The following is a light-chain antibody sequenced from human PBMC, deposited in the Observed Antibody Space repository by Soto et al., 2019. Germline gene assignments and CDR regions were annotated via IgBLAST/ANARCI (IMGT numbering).Light chain of an antibody. J-gene: IGKJ1*01. V-gene: IGKV3-15*01. Sequence: EIVLTQSPGTLSLSPGERATLSCRASQSVISTYLAWYQQKPGQAPRLLIYGASTRATGIPVRFSGSGSGTEFSLTISSLQSEDFAFYYCQQYNNWPPWTFGQGTKVDI. CDR2: GAS. CDR3: QQYNNWPPWT. CDR1: QSVISTY.